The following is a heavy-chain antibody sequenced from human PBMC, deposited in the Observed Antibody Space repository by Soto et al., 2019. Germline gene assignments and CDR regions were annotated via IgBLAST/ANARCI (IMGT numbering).Heavy chain of an antibody. D-gene: IGHD2-21*01. Sequence: PGGSLRLSCVVSGFTFSSSWMHWVRQAPGKGLVWVSRINSDGSYINYADSVKGRFTTSRDNAKNMLYLQMNSLRGEDTALYYCVTVWSEFWGQGTLVTVSS. CDR3: VTVWSEF. CDR1: GFTFSSSW. CDR2: INSDGSYI. J-gene: IGHJ4*02. V-gene: IGHV3-74*01.